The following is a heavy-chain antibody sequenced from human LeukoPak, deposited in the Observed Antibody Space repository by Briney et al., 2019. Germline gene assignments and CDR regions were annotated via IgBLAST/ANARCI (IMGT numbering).Heavy chain of an antibody. Sequence: ASVKVSCKASGYTFTSYYMHWVRQAPGQGLEWMGIINPSGGSTSYAQKFQGRVTMTRDTSTSTVYMELSSLRSEDTAVYYCARRGTVVFGVVTKHAFDIWGQGTMVTVSS. V-gene: IGHV1-46*01. J-gene: IGHJ3*02. CDR2: INPSGGST. CDR3: ARRGTVVFGVVTKHAFDI. D-gene: IGHD3-3*01. CDR1: GYTFTSYY.